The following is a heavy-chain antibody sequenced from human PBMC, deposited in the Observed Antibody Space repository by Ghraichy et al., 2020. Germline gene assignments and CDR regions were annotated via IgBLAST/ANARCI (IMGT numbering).Heavy chain of an antibody. CDR3: SRSNFGGGVVPANDAFDI. J-gene: IGHJ3*02. V-gene: IGHV3-33*01. Sequence: GESLNISCAASGFTLRSYGMHWVRQAPGKGLEWVTVIWNDGSKKYDVDSVKGGFTISRDDSKSTVYLQMDNLRAEYTAVYYCSRSNFGGGVVPANDAFDIWGQGTMVTVSS. CDR1: GFTLRSYG. CDR2: IWNDGSKK. D-gene: IGHD3-3*01.